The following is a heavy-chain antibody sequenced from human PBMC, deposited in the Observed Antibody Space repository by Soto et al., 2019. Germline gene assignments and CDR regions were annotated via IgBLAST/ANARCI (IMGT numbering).Heavy chain of an antibody. CDR3: ARRIRTSGWYYFDY. J-gene: IGHJ4*02. CDR1: GGSISSSSYY. Sequence: LSLTCTVSGGSISSSSYYWGWIRQPPGKGLEWIGSIYYSGSTYYNPSLKSRVTISVDTSKNQFSLKLSSVTAADTAVYYCARRIRTSGWYYFDYWGQGTLVTVSS. CDR2: IYYSGST. D-gene: IGHD6-19*01. V-gene: IGHV4-39*01.